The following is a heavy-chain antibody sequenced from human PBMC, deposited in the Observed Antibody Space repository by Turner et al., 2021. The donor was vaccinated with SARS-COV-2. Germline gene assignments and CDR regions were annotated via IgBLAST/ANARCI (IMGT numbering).Heavy chain of an antibody. V-gene: IGHV3-66*01. J-gene: IGHJ6*02. CDR1: GFTVNTTY. D-gene: IGHD3-9*01. Sequence: ELQLVESGGGLVQPGGSLRLSCAASGFTVNTTYMSWVRQAPEKGLKWVSVIYSGDTTHYIDSVKGRFIISRDKSRNTVYLQMNRRGVEDAAVYYCVRGFDVLTRAPGLDVWGQGIKVTVSS. CDR3: VRGFDVLTRAPGLDV. CDR2: IYSGDTT.